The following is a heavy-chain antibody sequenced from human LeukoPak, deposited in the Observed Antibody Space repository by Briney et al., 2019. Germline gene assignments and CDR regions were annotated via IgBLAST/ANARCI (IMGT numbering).Heavy chain of an antibody. CDR2: IRYDGSKK. Sequence: GGSLRLSCAASGFTFSSYGMHWVRQAPGKGLEWVAFIRYDGSKKYYADSVKGRFTVSRDNSKNTLYLQMNSLRGEDTAVYYCAKGSYYGFDDAFDIWGQGTMVSVSS. CDR3: AKGSYYGFDDAFDI. CDR1: GFTFSSYG. J-gene: IGHJ3*02. D-gene: IGHD2/OR15-2a*01. V-gene: IGHV3-30*02.